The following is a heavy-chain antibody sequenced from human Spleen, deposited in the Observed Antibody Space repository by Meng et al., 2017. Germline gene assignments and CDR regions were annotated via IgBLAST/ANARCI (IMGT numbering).Heavy chain of an antibody. CDR1: GVSIAHSY. D-gene: IGHD3-10*01. CDR3: ASLSGTYFPFDY. Sequence: SETLSLTCTVSGVSIAHSYWNWIRQPPGKGLEWIGYIHYSGSTDYNPSLKSRVIISVDTYENQFSLKLRSVTAADTAVYYCASLSGTYFPFDYWGHGTLVTVSS. CDR2: IHYSGST. J-gene: IGHJ4*01. V-gene: IGHV4-59*01.